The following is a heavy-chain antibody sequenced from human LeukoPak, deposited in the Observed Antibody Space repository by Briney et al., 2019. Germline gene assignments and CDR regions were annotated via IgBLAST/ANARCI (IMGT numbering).Heavy chain of an antibody. CDR2: IYYSGST. Sequence: SETLSLTCTVSGGSISSSSYYWGWIRQPPGKGLEWIGSIYYSGSTYYNPSLKSRVTISVDTSKNQFSLKLSSVTAADTAVYYCARDRSLVVGRYFDYWGQGTLVTVSS. J-gene: IGHJ4*02. CDR3: ARDRSLVVGRYFDY. V-gene: IGHV4-39*07. D-gene: IGHD3-22*01. CDR1: GGSISSSSYY.